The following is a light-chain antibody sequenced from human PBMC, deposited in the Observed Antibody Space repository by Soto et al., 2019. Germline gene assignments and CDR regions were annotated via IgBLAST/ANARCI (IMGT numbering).Light chain of an antibody. J-gene: IGLJ2*01. CDR1: SSDVGGYNE. V-gene: IGLV2-14*03. CDR2: DVT. Sequence: QSVLTQPASVSESPGQSTTVSCTGTSSDVGGYNEVSWYQQRPGKAPKLMIYDVTNRPSGVSNRFSGSKSGNTASLTISGLQAEDDADYSCTAIYAGTTLVFGGGTNVPDL. CDR3: TAIYAGTTLV.